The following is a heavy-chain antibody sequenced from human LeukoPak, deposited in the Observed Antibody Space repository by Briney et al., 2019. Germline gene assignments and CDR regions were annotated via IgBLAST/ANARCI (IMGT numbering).Heavy chain of an antibody. V-gene: IGHV4-34*01. D-gene: IGHD3-22*01. J-gene: IGHJ4*02. CDR3: ARVDDSSGNNFDD. CDR1: GGSFSGYY. Sequence: PSETLSLTCAVYGGSFSGYYWSWMRQPPGKGLEWIGEINHSGSTNYNPSLKSRVTTSVDTSKNQFSLKWSSLTAADRAVYYCARVDDSSGNNFDDWGEGALVTVSS. CDR2: INHSGST.